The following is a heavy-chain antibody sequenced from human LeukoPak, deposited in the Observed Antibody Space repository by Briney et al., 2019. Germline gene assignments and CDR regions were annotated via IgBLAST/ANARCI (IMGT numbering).Heavy chain of an antibody. V-gene: IGHV3-23*01. CDR2: IGGRGGST. Sequence: QPGGSLRLSCAASGFTFSSFTMTWVRQAPGKGLEWVSAIGGRGGSTYYADSLEGRFTIARDNSKDMVYLQMNSLKVEDTAIYYCGKEGGAWGQGTKVTVSS. J-gene: IGHJ5*02. CDR1: GFTFSSFT. D-gene: IGHD3-16*01. CDR3: GKEGGA.